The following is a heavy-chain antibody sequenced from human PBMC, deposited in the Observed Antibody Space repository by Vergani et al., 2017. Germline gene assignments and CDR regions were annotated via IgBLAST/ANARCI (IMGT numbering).Heavy chain of an antibody. CDR2: ISAYNGNT. CDR1: GYTFTSYG. V-gene: IGHV1-18*04. D-gene: IGHD4-11*01. CDR3: ARDSTDYSKYYYYGMDV. J-gene: IGHJ6*02. Sequence: QVQLVQSGAEVKKPGASVKVSCKASGYTFTSYGISWVRQAPGQGLEWMGWISAYNGNTNYAQKLQGRVTMTTDTSTSTAYMGLRSLRSDDTAVYYCARDSTDYSKYYYYGMDVWGQGTTVTVSS.